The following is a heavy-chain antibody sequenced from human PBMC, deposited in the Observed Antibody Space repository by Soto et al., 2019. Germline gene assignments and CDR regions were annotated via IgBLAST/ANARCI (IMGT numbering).Heavy chain of an antibody. J-gene: IGHJ2*01. D-gene: IGHD4-17*01. Sequence: PGGSLRLSCSTSGFAFGDYGMTWFRQAPGKGLEWVGLIRSKSYGKTTEYAASATDRFTISRDDSKRIAYLQMNSLKADDTAVYYCNREIWDYGDPKWYFDLCGRGTLVTVSS. V-gene: IGHV3-49*03. CDR1: GFAFGDYG. CDR3: NREIWDYGDPKWYFDL. CDR2: IRSKSYGKTT.